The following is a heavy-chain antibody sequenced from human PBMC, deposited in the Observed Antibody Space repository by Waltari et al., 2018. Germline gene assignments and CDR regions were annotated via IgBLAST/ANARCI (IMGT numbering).Heavy chain of an antibody. Sequence: QVLLQPWGAGLLHPSEILSLTSAVYGWSFSGYYWCWFRRPPGKGQEWIGEIKHSGSTNNNPSLKSRDTISVDTSKNQCSLKLSSVTASDTAVDDCARGLYDSSGYYFDYWGQGTLVTVSS. CDR3: ARGLYDSSGYYFDY. J-gene: IGHJ4*02. CDR2: IKHSGST. CDR1: GWSFSGYY. D-gene: IGHD3-22*01. V-gene: IGHV4-34*04.